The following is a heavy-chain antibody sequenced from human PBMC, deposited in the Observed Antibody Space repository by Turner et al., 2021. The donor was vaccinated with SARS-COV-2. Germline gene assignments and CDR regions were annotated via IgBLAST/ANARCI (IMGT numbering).Heavy chain of an antibody. Sequence: QLQLQESGPGLVKPSETLSLTCTVSGGSISSSSYYWGWIRQPPGKGLEWIGNIYYSGSAYYNPSLKSRVTISVDPSKNQFSLKLTSVTAAETAVYYCARLMDTAMDYYGTDVWGQGTTVTVSS. J-gene: IGHJ6*02. V-gene: IGHV4-39*01. CDR3: ARLMDTAMDYYGTDV. CDR2: IYYSGSA. CDR1: GGSISSSSYY. D-gene: IGHD5-18*01.